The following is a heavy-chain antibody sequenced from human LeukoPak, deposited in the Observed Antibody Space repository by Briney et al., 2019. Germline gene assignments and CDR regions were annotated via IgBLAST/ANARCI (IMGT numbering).Heavy chain of an antibody. CDR2: ISSSGGTT. J-gene: IGHJ4*02. CDR1: GFTFSDYY. Sequence: GGSLRLSCAASGFTFSDYYMSWIRQAPGKGLEWVSYISSSGGTTYYADSVKGRFTISRDNSKNTLYLQMNSLRAGDTAVYYCAKISLGIAGYWGQGTLVTVSS. V-gene: IGHV3-11*01. CDR3: AKISLGIAGY. D-gene: IGHD6-13*01.